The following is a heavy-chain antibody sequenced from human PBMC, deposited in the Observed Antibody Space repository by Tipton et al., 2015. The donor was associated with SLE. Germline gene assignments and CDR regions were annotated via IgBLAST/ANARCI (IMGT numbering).Heavy chain of an antibody. J-gene: IGHJ4*02. CDR3: ARAGGIDY. V-gene: IGHV3-23*01. CDR1: GFTFSIYA. CDR2: ITGNGGGI. Sequence: SLRLSCAASGFTFSIYAMNWVRQAPGKGLEWVSVITGNGGGIYYADSVKGRFTISRDDAKNTLYLQMNSLRAEDTALYYCARAGGIDYWGQGTLVTVSS. D-gene: IGHD1-26*01.